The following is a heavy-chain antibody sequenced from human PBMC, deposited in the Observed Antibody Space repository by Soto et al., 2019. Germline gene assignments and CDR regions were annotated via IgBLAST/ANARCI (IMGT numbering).Heavy chain of an antibody. CDR1: GFTFSNYW. D-gene: IGHD2-2*01. J-gene: IGHJ3*02. CDR3: NTETRNGYDI. CDR2: IKSDGSST. Sequence: GGSLRLSCAASGFTFSNYWMHWVRQAPGKGLVWVSRIKSDGSSTSYADSVKGRFTISRDNAKNTLYLQMNSLRAEDTAVYYCNTETRNGYDIPGQGT. V-gene: IGHV3-74*01.